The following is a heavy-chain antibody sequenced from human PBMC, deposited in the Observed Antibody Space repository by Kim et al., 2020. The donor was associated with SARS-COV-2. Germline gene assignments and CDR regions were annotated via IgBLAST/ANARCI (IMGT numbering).Heavy chain of an antibody. CDR3: ARAGTKYYDSSGRLFDY. Sequence: ASVKVSCKASGYTFTSYYMRWVRQAPGQGLEWMGIINPSGGSTSYAQKFQGRVTMTRDTSTSTVYMELSSLRSEDTAVYYCARAGTKYYDSSGRLFDYWGQGTLGTVSS. V-gene: IGHV1-46*01. CDR1: GYTFTSYY. J-gene: IGHJ4*02. CDR2: INPSGGST. D-gene: IGHD3-22*01.